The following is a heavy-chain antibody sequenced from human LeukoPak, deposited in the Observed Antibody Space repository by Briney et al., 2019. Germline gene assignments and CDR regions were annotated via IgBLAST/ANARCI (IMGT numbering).Heavy chain of an antibody. V-gene: IGHV3-7*01. D-gene: IGHD4-11*01. CDR3: AKDDSNYYYYYMDV. CDR2: IKQDGSEK. CDR1: GFTFNKYW. Sequence: GGSLRLSCAASGFTFNKYWMSWVRQAPGKGVEWVANIKQDGSEKNYVDSVKGRFTVSRDNAKNTLYLLMNSLRAEDTAVYYCAKDDSNYYYYYMDVWGKGTTVTVSS. J-gene: IGHJ6*03.